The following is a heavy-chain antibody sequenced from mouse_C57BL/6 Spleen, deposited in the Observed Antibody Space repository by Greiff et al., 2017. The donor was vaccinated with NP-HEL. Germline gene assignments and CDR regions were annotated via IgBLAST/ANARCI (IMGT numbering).Heavy chain of an antibody. CDR1: GYTFTSYW. CDR2: IYPGSGST. J-gene: IGHJ4*01. CDR3: ARKGLRRGAYYAMDY. Sequence: VKLQESGAELVKPGASVKMSCKASGYTFTSYWITWVKQRPGQGLEWIGDIYPGSGSTNYNEKFKSKATLTVDTSSSTAYMQLSSLTSEDSAVYYCARKGLRRGAYYAMDYWGQGTSVTVSS. V-gene: IGHV1-55*01. D-gene: IGHD2-4*01.